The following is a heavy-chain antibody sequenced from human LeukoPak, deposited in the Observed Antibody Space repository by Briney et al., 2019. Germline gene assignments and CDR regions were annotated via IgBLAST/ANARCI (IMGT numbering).Heavy chain of an antibody. D-gene: IGHD2-15*01. Sequence: PSETLSLTCTVSGDSISSTTYYWGWIRQSPGKGLEWIGSVYYSGSTFYSPSLSRRVTVSVDTSKNQFSLRLSSVTAADTAVYYCARGPWFVVAATGGEPKQKANYDYYGMDVWGQGTTVTVSS. J-gene: IGHJ6*02. CDR1: GDSISSTTYY. V-gene: IGHV4-39*01. CDR3: ARGPWFVVAATGGEPKQKANYDYYGMDV. CDR2: VYYSGST.